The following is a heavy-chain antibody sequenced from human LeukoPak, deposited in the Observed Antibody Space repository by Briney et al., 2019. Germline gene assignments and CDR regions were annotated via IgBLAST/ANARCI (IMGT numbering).Heavy chain of an antibody. D-gene: IGHD6-13*01. Sequence: SVKVSCKASGGTFSSYAISWVRQAPGQGLEWMGGIIPIFGTANYAQKFQGRVTMTRNTSISTAYMELSSLRSEDTAVYYCARGFRIAAAGTSDFDYWGQGTLVTVSS. CDR1: GGTFSSYA. V-gene: IGHV1-69*05. CDR3: ARGFRIAAAGTSDFDY. J-gene: IGHJ4*02. CDR2: IIPIFGTA.